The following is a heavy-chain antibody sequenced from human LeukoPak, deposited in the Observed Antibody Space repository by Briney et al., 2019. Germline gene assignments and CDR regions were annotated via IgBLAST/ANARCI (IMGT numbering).Heavy chain of an antibody. Sequence: SGPTLVDPTQTLTLTCAFSGFSLSTRGAGMGWIRQPPGKALEWLALIHWDDDKRYSPSLKNRLSITKGTSENHVVLTMTNMDPVDTATYYCAHSTLCTSSSCYDAFDIWGQGTMVTVSS. V-gene: IGHV2-5*02. D-gene: IGHD2-2*01. CDR2: IHWDDDK. CDR1: GFSLSTRGAG. J-gene: IGHJ3*02. CDR3: AHSTLCTSSSCYDAFDI.